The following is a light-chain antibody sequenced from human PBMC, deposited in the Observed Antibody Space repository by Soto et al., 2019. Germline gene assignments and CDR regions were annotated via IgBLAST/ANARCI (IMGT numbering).Light chain of an antibody. CDR2: AAS. CDR1: QSISSY. V-gene: IGKV1-39*01. CDR3: QQSYSTLYT. Sequence: DIQMTQSPSSLSASVGDRVTITCRASQSISSYLSWYQLKPGKAPKLLIYAASSLQSGVPSRFGGSGSGTDFTLTISSLQPEDFATYYCQQSYSTLYTFGQGTKLEIK. J-gene: IGKJ2*01.